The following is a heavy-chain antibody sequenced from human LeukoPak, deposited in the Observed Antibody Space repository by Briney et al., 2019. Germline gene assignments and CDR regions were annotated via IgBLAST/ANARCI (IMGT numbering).Heavy chain of an antibody. Sequence: SVKVSCNASGGTFSNSAFSWVRQAPRQGLEWVGRIIPIYVTAHYAQKLQGRVTITADESTSTVYMELSSLTSEDTAVYYCSGQQWPQVYWGQGTLVTVSS. D-gene: IGHD6-19*01. J-gene: IGHJ4*02. CDR1: GGTFSNSA. CDR3: SGQQWPQVY. CDR2: IIPIYVTA. V-gene: IGHV1-69*13.